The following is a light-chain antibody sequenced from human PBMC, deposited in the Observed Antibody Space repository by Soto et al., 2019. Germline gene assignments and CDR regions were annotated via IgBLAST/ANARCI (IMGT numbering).Light chain of an antibody. J-gene: IGKJ1*01. CDR2: AAS. Sequence: DIQMTQSPSSLSASVGDRVSITCRASQSIRKYLNWYQQKPGKAPNLLIYAASNLQSGVPSRFSGSGSGTDFTLTISSLQPEDFATYYCQQSYSTTWTFGQGARVEIK. V-gene: IGKV1-39*01. CDR1: QSIRKY. CDR3: QQSYSTTWT.